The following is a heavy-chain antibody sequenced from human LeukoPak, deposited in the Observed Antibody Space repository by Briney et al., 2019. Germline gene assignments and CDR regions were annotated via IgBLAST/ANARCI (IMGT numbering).Heavy chain of an antibody. V-gene: IGHV3-30*02. D-gene: IGHD3-22*01. CDR3: ARNFGGGDSSGPYY. CDR1: GFTFSGYG. J-gene: IGHJ4*02. CDR2: VRYDSSNK. Sequence: GGSLRLSCAASGFTFSGYGMHWVRQAPGKGLEWVAFVRYDSSNKYYADSVKGRFTVSRDNSKNMLYLQVNSLRAEDTALYYCARNFGGGDSSGPYYWGQGTLVTVSS.